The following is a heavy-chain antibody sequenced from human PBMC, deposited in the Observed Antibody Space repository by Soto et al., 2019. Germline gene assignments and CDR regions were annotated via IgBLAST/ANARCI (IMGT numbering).Heavy chain of an antibody. CDR2: IFYSGST. D-gene: IGHD3-10*01. CDR1: GGFISSDQYY. CDR3: ARAVGFPTGRGYRSFEP. Sequence: QLQLQESGPGLVKPSQTLSLTCTVSGGFISSDQYYWSWIRHLPGKGLEWIGHIFYSGSTSYNPPLKGLVTIPVHTSKNQLSLEMISATGADTAMYYFARAVGFPTGRGYRSFEPWGQGTPVTVS. V-gene: IGHV4-31*01. J-gene: IGHJ5*01.